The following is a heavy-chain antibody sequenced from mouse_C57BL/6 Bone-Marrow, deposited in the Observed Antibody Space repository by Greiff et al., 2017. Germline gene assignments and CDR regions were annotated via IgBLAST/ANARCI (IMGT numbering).Heavy chain of an antibody. CDR2: IFPGSGST. CDR1: GYTFTDYY. Sequence: QVQLKQSGPELVKPGASVKISCKASGYTFTDYYINWVKQRPGQGLEWIGWIFPGSGSTYYNEKFKGKATLTVDKSSSTAYMLLSSLTSEDSAVYWGLLYWYFDVWGTGTTVTVSS. J-gene: IGHJ1*03. V-gene: IGHV1-75*01. CDR3: LLYWYFDV. D-gene: IGHD2-1*01.